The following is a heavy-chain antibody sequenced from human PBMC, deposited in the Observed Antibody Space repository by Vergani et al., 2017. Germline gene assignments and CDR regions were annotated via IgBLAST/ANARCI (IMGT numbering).Heavy chain of an antibody. J-gene: IGHJ5*02. CDR2: INHSGST. CDR3: ARGLSAAAGLNWFDP. D-gene: IGHD6-13*01. Sequence: QVQLQESGPGLVKPSETLSLTCAVSGYSISSGYYWSWIRQPPGKGLEWIGEINHSGSTNYNPSLKSRVTISVDTSKNQFSLKLSSVTAADTAVYYCARGLSAAAGLNWFDPWGQGTLVTVSS. V-gene: IGHV4-38-2*01. CDR1: GYSISSGYY.